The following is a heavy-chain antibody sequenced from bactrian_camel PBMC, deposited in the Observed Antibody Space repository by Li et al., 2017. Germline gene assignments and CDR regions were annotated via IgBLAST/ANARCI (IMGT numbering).Heavy chain of an antibody. CDR3: AKDAGTDHGGSWHNY. CDR1: GFTHSVCT. V-gene: IGHV3S55*01. CDR2: ILSDGTT. D-gene: IGHD6*01. Sequence: HVQLVESGGGSVQAGGSLSLSCAGSGFTHSVCTMGWYRQTPGKERVVVSTILSDGTTYYADSVKGRFTVSRDNAKNTLYLQLNSLKTEDTAMYYCAKDAGTDHGGSWHNYWGQGTQVTVS. J-gene: IGHJ4*01.